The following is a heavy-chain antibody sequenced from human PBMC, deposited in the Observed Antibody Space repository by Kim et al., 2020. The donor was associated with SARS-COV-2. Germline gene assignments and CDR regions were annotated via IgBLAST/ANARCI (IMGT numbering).Heavy chain of an antibody. CDR1: GFTFTSSA. D-gene: IGHD2-2*01. J-gene: IGHJ4*02. Sequence: SVKVSCKASGFTFTSSAVQWVRQARGQRLEWIGWIVVGSGNTNYAQKFQERVTITRDMSTSTAYMELSSLRSEDTAVYYCAADPWGIVVVPAATNWGQGTLVTVSS. CDR2: IVVGSGNT. V-gene: IGHV1-58*01. CDR3: AADPWGIVVVPAATN.